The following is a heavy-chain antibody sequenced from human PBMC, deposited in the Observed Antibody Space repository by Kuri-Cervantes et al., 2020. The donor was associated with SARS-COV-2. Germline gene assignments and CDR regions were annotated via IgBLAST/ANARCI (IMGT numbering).Heavy chain of an antibody. CDR3: APGELLRGPNDY. Sequence: LSLTCAASGFTFSSYAMHWVRQAPGKGLEWVAVISYDGSNKYYADSVKGRFTISRDNSKNTLYLQMNSLRAEDTAVYYCAPGELLRGPNDYWGQGTLVTVSS. V-gene: IGHV3-30-3*01. J-gene: IGHJ4*02. CDR2: ISYDGSNK. D-gene: IGHD1-26*01. CDR1: GFTFSSYA.